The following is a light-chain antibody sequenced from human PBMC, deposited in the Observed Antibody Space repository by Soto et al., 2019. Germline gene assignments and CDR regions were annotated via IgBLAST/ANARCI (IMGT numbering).Light chain of an antibody. CDR2: GNS. V-gene: IGLV1-40*01. CDR1: SSNIGAGYD. J-gene: IGLJ3*02. Sequence: QSVLTQPPSVSGAAGQRVTISCTGGSSNIGAGYDVHWYQQLPGTAPKLVIYGNSNRPSGVPDRFSGSKSGTSASLAITGLQAEDEAYYYCQSYDSSLSGWVFGGGTKLTV. CDR3: QSYDSSLSGWV.